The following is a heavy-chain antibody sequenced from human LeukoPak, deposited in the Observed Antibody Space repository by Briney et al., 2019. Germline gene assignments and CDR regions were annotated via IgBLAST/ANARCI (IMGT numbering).Heavy chain of an antibody. CDR3: TRDSGGDSNGYPSR. J-gene: IGHJ4*02. D-gene: IGHD3-22*01. V-gene: IGHV3-66*01. Sequence: GGSLRLSCAASGFTVSSNYMSWVRQAPGKGLEWVSVIYKDGSTYHADSVKGRFTISRDNAKNTVNLQMNTLRVEDTGLYYCTRDSGGDSNGYPSRWGQGTLVTVSS. CDR1: GFTVSSNY. CDR2: IYKDGST.